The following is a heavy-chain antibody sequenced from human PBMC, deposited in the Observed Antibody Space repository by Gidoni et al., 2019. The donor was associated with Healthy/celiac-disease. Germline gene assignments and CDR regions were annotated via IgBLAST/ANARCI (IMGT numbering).Heavy chain of an antibody. D-gene: IGHD2-15*01. Sequence: EVQRVQSGAEVKKPGESLKIACKGSGSRFTSYWIGWVRQMPRKGLEWSGIISPGDSDTRYSPSCQGQVTISADNAISTAYLQWSSLKASDTAMYYCARLPGGYCSGGSCLYYFDYWGQGTLVTVSS. V-gene: IGHV5-51*01. J-gene: IGHJ4*02. CDR1: GSRFTSYW. CDR2: ISPGDSDT. CDR3: ARLPGGYCSGGSCLYYFDY.